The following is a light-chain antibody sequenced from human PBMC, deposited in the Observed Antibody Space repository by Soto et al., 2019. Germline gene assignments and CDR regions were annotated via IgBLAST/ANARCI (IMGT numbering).Light chain of an antibody. CDR1: QRILTY. CDR2: VTS. Sequence: DIQMTQSPSSLSASVGDRVIITCRASQRILTYLNWYQQKPGGAPKLLIYVTSNLQSGVPPRFSGSGSGTDFTLSINGLQPEDFATYYCQQTYSSPRTFGQGTKV. J-gene: IGKJ1*01. V-gene: IGKV1-39*01. CDR3: QQTYSSPRT.